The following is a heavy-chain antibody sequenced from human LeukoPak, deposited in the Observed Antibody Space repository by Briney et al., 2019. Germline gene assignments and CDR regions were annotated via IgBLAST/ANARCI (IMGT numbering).Heavy chain of an antibody. Sequence: PGRSLRLSCAASGFTFNNYATNWVRQAPGKGLEWVSAISGSGGSTYYADSVKGRFTISRDNSKNTLYLQMNSLRAEDTAVYYCAKDRKHDYGDYGPDYWGQGTLVTVSS. CDR3: AKDRKHDYGDYGPDY. J-gene: IGHJ4*02. CDR1: GFTFNNYA. CDR2: ISGSGGST. D-gene: IGHD4-17*01. V-gene: IGHV3-23*01.